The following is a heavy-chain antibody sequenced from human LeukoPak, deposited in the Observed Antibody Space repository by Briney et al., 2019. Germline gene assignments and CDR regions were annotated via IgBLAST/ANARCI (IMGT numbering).Heavy chain of an antibody. Sequence: GGSLRLSCAASGFTFSSYAMHCVRQAPGKGLEWVAVISYDGSNKYYADSVKRRFTISRDNSKNTLYLQMNSLRAEDTAVYYCARDLGQTAFDYWGQGTLVTVSS. CDR2: ISYDGSNK. V-gene: IGHV3-30-3*01. J-gene: IGHJ4*02. D-gene: IGHD3-16*01. CDR3: ARDLGQTAFDY. CDR1: GFTFSSYA.